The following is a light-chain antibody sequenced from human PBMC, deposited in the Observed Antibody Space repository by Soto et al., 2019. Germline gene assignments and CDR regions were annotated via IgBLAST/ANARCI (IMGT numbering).Light chain of an antibody. CDR3: QQYGSSPIT. Sequence: EIVMTQSPATLSVSPGERATLSCRASQSISNNLAWYQQQPGQTPRLLIYGASTTATGIPARFSGSGTGTDFTLTISRLEPEDFAVYYCQQYGSSPITFGQGTRLEIK. CDR2: GAS. CDR1: QSISNN. V-gene: IGKV3-15*01. J-gene: IGKJ5*01.